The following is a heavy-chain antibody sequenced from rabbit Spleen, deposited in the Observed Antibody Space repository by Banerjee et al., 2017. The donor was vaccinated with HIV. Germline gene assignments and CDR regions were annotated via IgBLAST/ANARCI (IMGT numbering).Heavy chain of an antibody. CDR1: GFTISSSYF. CDR3: TRDAAGREDFNL. D-gene: IGHD4-2*01. Sequence: QSLEESGGDLVKPGASLTLTCTASGFTISSSYFMTWVRQAPGKGLEWIASIYGGSSGSTYYASWAKGRFTISKTSSTTVTLQVTSLTAADTATYFCTRDAAGREDFNLWGPGTLVTVS. V-gene: IGHV1S40*01. J-gene: IGHJ4*01. CDR2: IYGGSSGST.